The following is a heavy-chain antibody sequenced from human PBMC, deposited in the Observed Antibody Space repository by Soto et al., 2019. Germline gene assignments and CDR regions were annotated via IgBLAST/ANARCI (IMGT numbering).Heavy chain of an antibody. CDR3: ARDVGGTVTLEAAFDF. D-gene: IGHD4-17*01. CDR2: IFHNGNT. V-gene: IGHV4-59*01. Sequence: TLSLTCTVSGNSISDYYWSWIRQPPGKGLEWIGYIFHNGNTNYNPSLKRRVTMSVDTSKNQFSLRLSSVTAADTALYYCARDVGGTVTLEAAFDFGGQGTMVTVSS. CDR1: GNSISDYY. J-gene: IGHJ3*01.